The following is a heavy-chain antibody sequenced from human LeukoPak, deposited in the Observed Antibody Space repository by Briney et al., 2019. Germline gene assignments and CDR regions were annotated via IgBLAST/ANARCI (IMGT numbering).Heavy chain of an antibody. V-gene: IGHV3-7*01. CDR1: GFTFRGYW. CDR3: TRGDSSSKIDY. D-gene: IGHD6-6*01. J-gene: IGHJ4*02. Sequence: GGSLRLSCAASGFTFRGYWMSWVRQAPGKGLEWVANIKEDGSEKYYVDSVKGRFTISRDNAKNSLNLQMDSLRVEDTAVYCCTRGDSSSKIDYWGQGTLVTVSS. CDR2: IKEDGSEK.